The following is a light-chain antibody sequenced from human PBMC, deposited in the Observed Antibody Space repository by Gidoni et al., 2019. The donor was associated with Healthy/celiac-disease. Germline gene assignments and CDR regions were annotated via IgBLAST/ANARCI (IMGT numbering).Light chain of an antibody. J-gene: IGKJ4*01. Sequence: DIVMTQSPDSLAVYLGERATINCKSSQSVLYSSNNKNYLAWYQQKPGQPPKLLIYWASTRESGVPDRFSGSGSGTDFTLTISSLQTEDVAVYYCQQYYSTPLTFSGGTKVEIK. CDR1: QSVLYSSNNKNY. V-gene: IGKV4-1*01. CDR2: WAS. CDR3: QQYYSTPLT.